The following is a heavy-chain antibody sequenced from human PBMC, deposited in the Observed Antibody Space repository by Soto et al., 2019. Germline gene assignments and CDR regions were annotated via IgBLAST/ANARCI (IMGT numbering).Heavy chain of an antibody. CDR2: IKSKTDGGTT. Sequence: GGSLRLSCAASGFTFSNAWMSWVRQAPGKGLEWVGRIKSKTDGGTTDYAAPVKGRFTISRDDSKNTLYLQMNSLKTEDTAVYYCTRGRYDFWSGRYYMDVWGKGTTVTVSS. CDR3: TRGRYDFWSGRYYMDV. CDR1: GFTFSNAW. V-gene: IGHV3-15*01. J-gene: IGHJ6*03. D-gene: IGHD3-3*01.